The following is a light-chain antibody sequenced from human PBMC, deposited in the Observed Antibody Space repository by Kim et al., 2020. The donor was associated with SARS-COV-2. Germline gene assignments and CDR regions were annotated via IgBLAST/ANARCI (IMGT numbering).Light chain of an antibody. CDR3: SSYTNRGTYV. CDR1: SSDVGRYDR. CDR2: EVS. J-gene: IGLJ1*01. Sequence: QSALTQPPSVSGSPGQSVTISCTGTSSDVGRYDRVSWYQQPPGTVPKLMIYEVSNRPSGVPDRFSGSKSGNTASLTISGLQAEDEADYYCSSYTNRGTYVFGIGTKVTVL. V-gene: IGLV2-18*02.